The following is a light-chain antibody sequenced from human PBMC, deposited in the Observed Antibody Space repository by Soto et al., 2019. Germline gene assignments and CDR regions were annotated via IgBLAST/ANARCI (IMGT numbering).Light chain of an antibody. J-gene: IGKJ2*01. CDR2: AAS. Sequence: DIQMTQSPSSLSASVGDRVTMTCRASQSITTHVNWYQQKPGKAPKLLIYAASILQSGVPSSFSGSGSGTDFTLTISSLQPEDFATYFCQQSYSTATPPTFGQGTEVEIK. CDR1: QSITTH. CDR3: QQSYSTATPPT. V-gene: IGKV1-39*01.